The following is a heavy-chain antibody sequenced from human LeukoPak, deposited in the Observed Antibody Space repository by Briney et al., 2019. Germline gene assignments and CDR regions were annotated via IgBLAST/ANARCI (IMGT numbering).Heavy chain of an antibody. J-gene: IGHJ4*02. V-gene: IGHV4-38-2*02. D-gene: IGHD3-10*01. CDR1: GGSISSGYY. CDR3: ASTYYYGSGSYDFDDY. CDR2: ISHTGST. Sequence: KPSETLSLTCNVSGGSISSGYYWGWIRQPPGKGLEYIGSISHTGSTYYNPSLKSRVTISVDTSKNQFSLKLSSVTAADTAVYYCASTYYYGSGSYDFDDYWGQGTLVTVSS.